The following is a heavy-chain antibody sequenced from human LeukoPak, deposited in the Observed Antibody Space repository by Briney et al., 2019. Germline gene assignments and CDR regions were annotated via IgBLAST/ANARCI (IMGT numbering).Heavy chain of an antibody. CDR2: IYPSGSS. CDR3: ARYTLSSGFDS. D-gene: IGHD2-2*02. CDR1: GGSSSSYY. V-gene: IGHV4-4*07. J-gene: IGHJ4*02. Sequence: PSETLSLTCTVSGGSSSSYYWSWIRQPAGKGLEWIGRIYPSGSSNYNPSLKSRVTMSVDTSKNQFSLHLSSVTAADTAVYYCARYTLSSGFDSWGQGTLVTVSS.